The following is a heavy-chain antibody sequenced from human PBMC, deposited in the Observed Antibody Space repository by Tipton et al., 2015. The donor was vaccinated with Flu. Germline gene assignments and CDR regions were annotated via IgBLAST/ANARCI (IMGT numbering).Heavy chain of an antibody. V-gene: IGHV3-9*01. J-gene: IGHJ5*02. CDR2: ISWNSGTI. CDR1: GFTFDNYG. D-gene: IGHD2-21*02. CDR3: VRDPGDSRFDA. Sequence: SLRLSCAASGFTFDNYGMHWVRQPPGKGLEWVSGISWNSGTIDYADSVRGRFIISRDNSKNTVHLQMHSLRVEDTAMYYCVRDPGDSRFDAWGQGTLVTVSS.